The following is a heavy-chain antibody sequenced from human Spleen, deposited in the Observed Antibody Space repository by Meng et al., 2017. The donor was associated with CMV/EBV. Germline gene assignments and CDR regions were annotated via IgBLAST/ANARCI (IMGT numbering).Heavy chain of an antibody. CDR2: IGSSSNYI. V-gene: IGHV3-21*04. CDR1: GFTFSAYA. J-gene: IGHJ5*02. CDR3: ARAAGWFDP. D-gene: IGHD6-13*01. Sequence: LRLSCAASGFTFSAYAMNWVRQAPGKGLEWVSSIGSSSNYIYYGDSVKGRFTISRDNAKNSLYLQMNSLRAEDTAVYYCARAAGWFDPWGQGTLVTVSS.